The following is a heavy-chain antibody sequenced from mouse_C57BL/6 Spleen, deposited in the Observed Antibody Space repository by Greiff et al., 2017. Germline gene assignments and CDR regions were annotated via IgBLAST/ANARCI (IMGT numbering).Heavy chain of an antibody. CDR2: INPNNGGT. Sequence: EVQLQQSGPELVKPGASVKISCKASGYTFTDYYMNWVKQSHGKSLEWIGDINPNNGGTSYNQKFKGKATLTVDKSSSTAYMELRSLTSEDSAVXYCARSDYGSSYYFDYWGQGTTLTVSS. D-gene: IGHD1-1*01. V-gene: IGHV1-26*01. CDR1: GYTFTDYY. CDR3: ARSDYGSSYYFDY. J-gene: IGHJ2*01.